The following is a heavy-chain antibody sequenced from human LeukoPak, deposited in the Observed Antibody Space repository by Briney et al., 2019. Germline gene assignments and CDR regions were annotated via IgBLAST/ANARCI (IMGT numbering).Heavy chain of an antibody. CDR3: ARQGSRRFDP. CDR1: GDSVSSNSAA. Sequence: SQTLSLTCAISGDSVSSNSAAWNWFRQSPSRGLEWLGRTYYRSNWYNDYAVSVKSRITINPDTSKNQFSLQLNSVTPEDTAVYDCARQGSRRFDPWGQGTLVTVSS. J-gene: IGHJ5*02. CDR2: TYYRSNWYN. V-gene: IGHV6-1*01.